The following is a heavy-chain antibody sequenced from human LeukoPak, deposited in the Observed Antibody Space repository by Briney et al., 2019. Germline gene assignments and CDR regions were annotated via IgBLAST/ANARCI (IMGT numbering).Heavy chain of an antibody. Sequence: GDSLKISCQGSGSSFSSFWVGWVRQTPGKGVEWMGVVYPDDSAARYSPSFQGQITFSADKSLDTAYLQWGSLRASDTGIYFCARSRVWGDSRWAFDYWGQGTPVTVSS. V-gene: IGHV5-51*01. CDR3: ARSRVWGDSRWAFDY. D-gene: IGHD3-16*01. CDR1: GSSFSSFW. J-gene: IGHJ4*02. CDR2: VYPDDSAA.